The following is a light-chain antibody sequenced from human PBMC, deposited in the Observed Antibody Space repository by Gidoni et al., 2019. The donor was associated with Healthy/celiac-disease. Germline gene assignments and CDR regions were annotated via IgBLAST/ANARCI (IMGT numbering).Light chain of an antibody. V-gene: IGKV3-20*01. J-gene: IGKJ1*01. CDR2: GAS. Sequence: EIVLTQSPGTLSLSPGERATLSGRASQSVSSSYLAWYQQKPGQAPRLLIYGASSRATGIPDRFSGSGSGTDFTLTISRLEPEDFAVYYCQQYGSSPRTFGQVTKVEIK. CDR3: QQYGSSPRT. CDR1: QSVSSSY.